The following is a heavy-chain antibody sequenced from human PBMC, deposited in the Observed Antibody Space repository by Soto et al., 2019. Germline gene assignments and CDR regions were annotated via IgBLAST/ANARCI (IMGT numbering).Heavy chain of an antibody. CDR1: GGSFSGYY. Sequence: SETLSLTCAVYGGSFSGYYWIWIRQPPGKGLEWIGEINHSGSTNYNPSLKSRVTISVDTSKNQFSLKLSSVTAADTAVYYCARVSGIYYYGMDVWGQGTTVTVSS. V-gene: IGHV4-34*01. CDR3: ARVSGIYYYGMDV. D-gene: IGHD3-10*01. J-gene: IGHJ6*02. CDR2: INHSGST.